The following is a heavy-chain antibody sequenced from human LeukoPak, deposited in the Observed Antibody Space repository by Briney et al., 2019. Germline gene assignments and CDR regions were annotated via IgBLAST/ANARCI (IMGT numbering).Heavy chain of an antibody. J-gene: IGHJ3*02. V-gene: IGHV1-3*01. CDR2: INAGNGNT. CDR3: ARDQGVGGPDYDAFDI. Sequence: EASVKVSCKASGYTFTSYAMHWVRQAPGQRLEWMGWINAGNGNTKYSQKFQGRVTITRDTSASTAYMELSSLRSEDTAVYYCARDQGVGGPDYDAFDIWGQGTMVTVSS. D-gene: IGHD1-26*01. CDR1: GYTFTSYA.